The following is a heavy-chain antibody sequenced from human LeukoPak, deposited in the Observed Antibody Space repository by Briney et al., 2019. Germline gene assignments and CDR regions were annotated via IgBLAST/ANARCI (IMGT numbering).Heavy chain of an antibody. CDR2: IRYDGSNE. CDR3: AKVMPPGRILFYSYYMDV. Sequence: GGSLRLSCAESGFTFSSYGIHWVRQAPGKGLEWVAFIRYDGSNEYYADSVKGRFTISRDKSKNTLSLQMNSLRVEDTAVYYCAKVMPPGRILFYSYYMDVWGRGTTVTVSS. CDR1: GFTFSSYG. J-gene: IGHJ6*03. D-gene: IGHD2-15*01. V-gene: IGHV3-30*02.